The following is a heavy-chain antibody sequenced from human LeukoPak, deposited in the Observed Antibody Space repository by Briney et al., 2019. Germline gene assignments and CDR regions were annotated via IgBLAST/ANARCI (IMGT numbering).Heavy chain of an antibody. V-gene: IGHV3-30-3*01. J-gene: IGHJ2*01. CDR3: ARDLVGATTNWYFDL. CDR1: GFTFSSYA. Sequence: GRSLRLSCAASGFTFSSYAMHWVRQAPGKGLEWVAVISYDGSNKYYADSVKGRFTISRDNSKNTLYLQMNSLRAEDTAVYYCARDLVGATTNWYFDLWGRGTLVTVSS. CDR2: ISYDGSNK. D-gene: IGHD1-26*01.